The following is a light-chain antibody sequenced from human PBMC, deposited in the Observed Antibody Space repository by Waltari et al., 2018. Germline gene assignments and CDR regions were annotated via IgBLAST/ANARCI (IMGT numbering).Light chain of an antibody. CDR3: SSYAGSNSHV. Sequence: SALTQPPSASGSPGQSVTMSCTGTSSHVGGYNDVSWYQQPPGTVPKLIIYDVSELPLGVPPRFSGPKSCNTASLTVSWLQAEDEADYYCSSYAGSNSHVFGTGTRVTVL. J-gene: IGLJ1*01. CDR1: SSHVGGYND. V-gene: IGLV2-8*01. CDR2: DVS.